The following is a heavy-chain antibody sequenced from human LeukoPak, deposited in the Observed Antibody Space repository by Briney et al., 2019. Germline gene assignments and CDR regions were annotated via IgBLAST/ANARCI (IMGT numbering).Heavy chain of an antibody. CDR2: ISSSSSYI. CDR3: ARALVPAAPPDAFDI. CDR1: GFTFSSYS. V-gene: IGHV3-21*01. D-gene: IGHD2-2*01. J-gene: IGHJ3*02. Sequence: GGSLRLSCAASGFTFSSYSMNWVRQAPGKGLEWVSSISSSSSYIYYADSVKGRFTISRDNAKNSLYLQMNSLRAEDTAAYYCARALVPAAPPDAFDIWGQGTMVTVSS.